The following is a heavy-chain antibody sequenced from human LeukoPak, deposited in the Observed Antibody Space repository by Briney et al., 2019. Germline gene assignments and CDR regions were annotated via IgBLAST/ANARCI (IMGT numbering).Heavy chain of an antibody. CDR3: ARDPGDYAHYYYYYGMDV. D-gene: IGHD4-17*01. J-gene: IGHJ6*02. Sequence: SCKASGGTFSSYAMHWVRQAPGKGLEWVAVISYDGSNKYYADSVKGRFTISRDNSKNTLYLQMNSLRAEDTAVYYCARDPGDYAHYYYYYGMDVWGQGTTVTVSS. CDR1: GGTFSSYA. V-gene: IGHV3-30-3*01. CDR2: ISYDGSNK.